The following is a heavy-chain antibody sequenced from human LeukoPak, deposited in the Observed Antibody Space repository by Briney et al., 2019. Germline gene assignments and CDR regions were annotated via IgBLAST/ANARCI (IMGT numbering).Heavy chain of an antibody. Sequence: GESLKISCKGSGYSFTSYWIGWVRQMPGKGLEWMGIIYPGDSDTRYSPSFQGQVTISADMSISTAYLQWSSLKASDTAMYYCARHSPPPGSPSSGQIGYYYYYMDVWGKGTTVTVSS. CDR3: ARHSPPPGSPSSGQIGYYYYYMDV. J-gene: IGHJ6*03. CDR1: GYSFTSYW. CDR2: IYPGDSDT. D-gene: IGHD6-19*01. V-gene: IGHV5-51*01.